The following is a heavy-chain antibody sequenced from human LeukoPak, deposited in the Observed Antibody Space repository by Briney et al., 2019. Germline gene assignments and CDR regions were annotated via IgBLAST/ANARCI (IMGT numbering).Heavy chain of an antibody. CDR3: AKGGRYFDWLYYFDY. V-gene: IGHV3-30*18. J-gene: IGHJ4*02. D-gene: IGHD3-9*01. Sequence: GGSLRLSCAASGFTFSSYGMHWVRQAPGKGLEWVAVISYDGSNKYYADSVKGRFTISRDNSKNTLYLQMSSLRAEDTAVYYCAKGGRYFDWLYYFDYWGQGTLVTVSS. CDR2: ISYDGSNK. CDR1: GFTFSSYG.